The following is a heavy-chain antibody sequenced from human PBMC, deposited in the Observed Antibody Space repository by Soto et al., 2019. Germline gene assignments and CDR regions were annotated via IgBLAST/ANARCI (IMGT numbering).Heavy chain of an antibody. V-gene: IGHV4-39*01. Sequence: PSETLSLTCTVSGGSISSSSYYWGWIRQPPGKGLEWIGSIYYSGSTYYNPSLKSRVTISVDTSKNQFSLKLSSVTAADTAVYYCARMLGGGESSSWYYYYYGMDVWGQGTTVTVSS. D-gene: IGHD6-13*01. CDR3: ARMLGGGESSSWYYYYYGMDV. CDR2: IYYSGST. CDR1: GGSISSSSYY. J-gene: IGHJ6*02.